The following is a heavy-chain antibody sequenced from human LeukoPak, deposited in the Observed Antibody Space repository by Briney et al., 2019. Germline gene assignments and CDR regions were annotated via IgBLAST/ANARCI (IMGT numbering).Heavy chain of an antibody. V-gene: IGHV3-33*01. CDR2: IWYDGSNK. J-gene: IGHJ5*02. Sequence: PGGSLRLSCAASGFTFSSYGMHWVRQAPGKGLEWVAVIWYDGSNKYYADSAKGRFTISRDNSKNTLYLQMNSLRAEDTAVYYCARESTNNWFDPWGQGTLVTVSS. CDR3: ARESTNNWFDP. CDR1: GFTFSSYG. D-gene: IGHD5/OR15-5a*01.